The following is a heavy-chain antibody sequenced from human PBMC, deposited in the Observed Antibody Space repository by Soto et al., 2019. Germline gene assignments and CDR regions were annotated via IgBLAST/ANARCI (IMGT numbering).Heavy chain of an antibody. Sequence: GSLRLSGAGSGCNLNNYGMHCVRQAPGKGLEWVAVIWNDGNGYYYANSVKGRFTISRDNSKNMLFLEMTKLTAEDTATYYCAKERANYAFWSASDVYYDSWGLGTLVTVSS. J-gene: IGHJ4*02. CDR1: GCNLNNYG. CDR3: AKERANYAFWSASDVYYDS. CDR2: IWNDGNGY. D-gene: IGHD3-3*01. V-gene: IGHV3-33*06.